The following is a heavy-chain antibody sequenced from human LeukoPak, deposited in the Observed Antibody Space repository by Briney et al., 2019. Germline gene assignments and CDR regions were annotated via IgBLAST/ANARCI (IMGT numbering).Heavy chain of an antibody. V-gene: IGHV4-38-2*02. CDR1: GYSISNDYY. J-gene: IGHJ1*01. Sequence: SETLSLTCSVSGYSISNDYYWGGMRQSTEKGLEWLWSISHSGRTYYIPSLRSRVTISRVMPNNQFSLDLNSVTAADTAVYYCAGISTGSCFRHWGQGTLVTVSS. D-gene: IGHD4-17*01. CDR3: AGISTGSCFRH. CDR2: ISHSGRT.